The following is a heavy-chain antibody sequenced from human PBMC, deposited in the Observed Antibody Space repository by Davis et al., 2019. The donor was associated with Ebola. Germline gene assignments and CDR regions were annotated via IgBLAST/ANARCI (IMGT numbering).Heavy chain of an antibody. CDR3: AGSIRSPEGY. V-gene: IGHV3-21*01. D-gene: IGHD3-16*01. Sequence: PGGSLRLSCAASGFTFRYYSMNWVRQAPGKGLEWVTSISSGSDYIYQADSVRGRFTISRDNAKNTLYLQMDSLRAEDTAVYYCAGSIRSPEGYWGQGTLVTVSS. J-gene: IGHJ4*02. CDR2: ISSGSDYI. CDR1: GFTFRYYS.